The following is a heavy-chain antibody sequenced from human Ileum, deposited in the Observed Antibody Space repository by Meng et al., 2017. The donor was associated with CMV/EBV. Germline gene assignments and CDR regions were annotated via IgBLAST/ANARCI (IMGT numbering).Heavy chain of an antibody. Sequence: EVQLLECGGGLVQPGGSLRVSCAASGFTFSDAAMSWIRQAPGKGLQWVSAISGDGDSAVYADFMKDRFTISRDNSKNTVYLQMNSLRAEDTAVYYCVGLLTGYNSHYWGQGTLVTVSS. CDR3: VGLLTGYNSHY. V-gene: IGHV3-23*01. CDR2: ISGDGDSA. J-gene: IGHJ4*02. D-gene: IGHD3-9*01. CDR1: GFTFSDAA.